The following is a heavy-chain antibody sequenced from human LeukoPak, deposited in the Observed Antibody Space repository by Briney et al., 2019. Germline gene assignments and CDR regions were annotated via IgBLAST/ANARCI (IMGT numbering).Heavy chain of an antibody. CDR2: IYYSGST. CDR1: GGSFSGYY. Sequence: SETLSLTCAVYGGSFSGYYWSWIRQTPGKGLEWIGYIYYSGSTNFNPSLKSRVTISVDTSKNQFSLKMSSVTAADTAVYFCARGGPPGYYYDYYMDVWGKGTTVAISS. CDR3: ARGGPPGYYYDYYMDV. J-gene: IGHJ6*03. V-gene: IGHV4-59*01.